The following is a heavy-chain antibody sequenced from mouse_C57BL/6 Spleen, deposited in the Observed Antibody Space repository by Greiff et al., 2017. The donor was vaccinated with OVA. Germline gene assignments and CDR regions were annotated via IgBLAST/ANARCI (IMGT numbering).Heavy chain of an antibody. V-gene: IGHV1-62-2*01. CDR3: ARHDYYDFYFDY. D-gene: IGHD2-4*01. CDR2: FYPGSGSI. CDR1: GYTFTEYT. Sequence: VQRVESGAELVKPGASVKLSCKASGYTFTEYTIHWVKQRSGQGLEWIGWFYPGSGSIKYNEKFKDKATLTADKSSSTVYMELSRLTSEDSAVYFCARHDYYDFYFDYWGQGTTLTVSS. J-gene: IGHJ2*01.